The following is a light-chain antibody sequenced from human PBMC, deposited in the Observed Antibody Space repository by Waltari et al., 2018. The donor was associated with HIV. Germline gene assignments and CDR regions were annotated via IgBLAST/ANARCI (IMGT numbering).Light chain of an antibody. Sequence: QSALTQPPSASVSLGQSVTISCTGTSSDVGGYHYVSWYQQYQVEAPQLIIYDVNKRPSGVPDRFSGSKSGNTASLTVSGLQGEDEAQYYCSAYAGSNNVVLFGGGTKLTVL. CDR2: DVN. CDR3: SAYAGSNNVVL. CDR1: SSDVGGYHY. V-gene: IGLV2-8*01. J-gene: IGLJ2*01.